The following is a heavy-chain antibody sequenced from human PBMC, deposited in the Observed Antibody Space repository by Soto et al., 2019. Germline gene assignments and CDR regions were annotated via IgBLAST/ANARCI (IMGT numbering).Heavy chain of an antibody. CDR2: INAGNGNT. D-gene: IGHD3-22*01. CDR1: GYTLTRYS. V-gene: IGHV1-3*05. CDR3: AILGTYYFDNSDNYFDF. Sequence: QVQLVQSGAEEMKPGASVKVSCKASGYTLTRYSIHWVRQAPGQRLEWMGWINAGNGNTKLSQKFQGRVTITRDTYASTAYMELRGLRSEDTAVYYCAILGTYYFDNSDNYFDFWGQGTLVTVSS. J-gene: IGHJ4*02.